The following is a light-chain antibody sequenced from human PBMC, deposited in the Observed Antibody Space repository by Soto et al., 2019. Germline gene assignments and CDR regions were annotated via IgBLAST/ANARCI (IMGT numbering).Light chain of an antibody. V-gene: IGKV1-9*01. CDR2: GAS. J-gene: IGKJ3*01. CDR1: QAISRY. Sequence: QLTQSPSSLSASVGDRVTITCRASQAISRYLAWYQQRAGKAPKLLIYGASTLQSGVPSRFSGSGSGTEFTLTISSLQPEDFATYHCQQLQRTPFTFGHGTTVDV. CDR3: QQLQRTPFT.